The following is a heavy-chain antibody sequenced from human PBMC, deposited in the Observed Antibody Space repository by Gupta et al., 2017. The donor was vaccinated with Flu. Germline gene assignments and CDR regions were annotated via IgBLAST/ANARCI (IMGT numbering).Heavy chain of an antibody. V-gene: IGHV3-11*01. CDR3: VRVFRGCYYVEV. D-gene: IGHD6-19*01. CDR1: DSY. CDR2: ISSSRSTI. J-gene: IGHJ6*03. Sequence: DSYMSWIRQAPGKGLEWVSYISSSRSTIYYADSVKGRFTISRVDAKNSLYLQMNSLRDADTAIYYCVRVFRGCYYVEVWGKGTTVTVSS.